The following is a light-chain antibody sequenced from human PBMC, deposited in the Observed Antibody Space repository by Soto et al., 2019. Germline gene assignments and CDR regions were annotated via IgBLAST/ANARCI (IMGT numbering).Light chain of an antibody. CDR2: DNN. CDR1: SSNVGRNY. V-gene: IGLV1-51*01. J-gene: IGLJ2*01. Sequence: QSVLTQPPSVSAAPGQKVTISCSGSSSNVGRNYVSWYQQLPGTAPKLLIYDNNKRPSGIPDRFSGSKSGTSATLDITGLQTGDEADDYGATWDRSLSVYVLFGGGTKLTV. CDR3: ATWDRSLSVYVL.